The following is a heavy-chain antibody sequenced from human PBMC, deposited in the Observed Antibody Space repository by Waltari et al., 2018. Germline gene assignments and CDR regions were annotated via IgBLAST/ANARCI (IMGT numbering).Heavy chain of an antibody. J-gene: IGHJ5*02. CDR1: GYTFTDYY. Sequence: EVQLVQSGAEVKKXGATVKISCXVSGYTFTDYYMHWVQQAPGKGLEWMGRVNPEDGETRYAEKYKGRCTITAHTSTDTAYMEXSSRRSEDTAVYYCATXRGGGGXSFPGWFDPWGQGTLVTVSS. V-gene: IGHV1-69-2*01. CDR2: VNPEDGET. D-gene: IGHD1-26*01. CDR3: ATXRGGGGXSFPGWFDP.